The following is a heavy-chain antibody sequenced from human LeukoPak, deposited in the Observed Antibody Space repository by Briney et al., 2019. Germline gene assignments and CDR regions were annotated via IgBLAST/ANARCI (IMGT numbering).Heavy chain of an antibody. J-gene: IGHJ5*02. Sequence: GGSLRLSCAASGFTFSSYAMSWVRQAPGKRLEWVSAISGSGGSTYYADSVKGRFTISRDNSKNTLYLQMNSLRAEDTAVYYCAAKYDILTGYYQGFDPWGQGTLVTVSS. CDR2: ISGSGGST. CDR1: GFTFSSYA. CDR3: AAKYDILTGYYQGFDP. V-gene: IGHV3-23*01. D-gene: IGHD3-9*01.